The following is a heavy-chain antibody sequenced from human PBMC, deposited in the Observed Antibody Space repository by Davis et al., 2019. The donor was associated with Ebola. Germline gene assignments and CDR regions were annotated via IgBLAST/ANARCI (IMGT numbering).Heavy chain of an antibody. CDR3: ARYSSSRDYFDY. V-gene: IGHV4-39*07. CDR2: VYYTGST. Sequence: PGGSLRLSCTVSGGSISSGSYYWGWIRQPPGKGLEWIGNVYYTGSTYCNPSLKSRVTISIDRSKNQFSLELSSVTAADTAVYYCARYSSSRDYFDYWGQGTLVTVSS. J-gene: IGHJ4*02. D-gene: IGHD6-6*01. CDR1: GGSISSGSYY.